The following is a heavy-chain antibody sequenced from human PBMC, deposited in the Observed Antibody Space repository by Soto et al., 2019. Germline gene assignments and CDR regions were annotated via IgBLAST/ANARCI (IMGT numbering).Heavy chain of an antibody. CDR3: ARVERGTATTVVYAFDI. CDR1: GGFVSSGSYY. J-gene: IGHJ3*02. Sequence: QVQLQQWGAGLLKTSETLSLTCAVYGGFVSSGSYYWSWIRQPPGKGLEWIGEMSHSGGTHFNPSLKSRVTISVDTSKNQFSLKMSYVTAADTALYYCARVERGTATTVVYAFDIWGPGKMVTVSS. V-gene: IGHV4-34*01. D-gene: IGHD1-1*01. CDR2: MSHSGGT.